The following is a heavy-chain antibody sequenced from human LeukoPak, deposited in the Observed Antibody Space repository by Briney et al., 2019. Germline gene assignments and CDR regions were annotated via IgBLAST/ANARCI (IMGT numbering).Heavy chain of an antibody. CDR1: GYSLTSYW. CDR3: ARFALTSSLDY. D-gene: IGHD6-13*01. Sequence: GESLKISCKGSGYSLTSYWIGWVRQMPGKGLEWMGIIYPGDSDTRYSPSFQGQVTISADKSISTAYLQWSSLKASDTAIYYCARFALTSSLDYWGQGTLVTVSS. CDR2: IYPGDSDT. V-gene: IGHV5-51*01. J-gene: IGHJ4*02.